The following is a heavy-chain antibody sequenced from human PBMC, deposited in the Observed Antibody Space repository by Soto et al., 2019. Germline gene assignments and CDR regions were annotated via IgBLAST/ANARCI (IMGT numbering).Heavy chain of an antibody. CDR2: IYPGDSDT. J-gene: IGHJ3*02. Sequence: GESLKISCKGSGYSFTSYWIGWVRQMPGKGLEWMGIIYPGDSDTRYSPSFQGQVTISADKSISTAYLQWSSLKASDTAMYYCARGVVNSGSYYKVGAFDIWGKGTMVTVSS. CDR1: GYSFTSYW. CDR3: ARGVVNSGSYYKVGAFDI. D-gene: IGHD3-10*01. V-gene: IGHV5-51*01.